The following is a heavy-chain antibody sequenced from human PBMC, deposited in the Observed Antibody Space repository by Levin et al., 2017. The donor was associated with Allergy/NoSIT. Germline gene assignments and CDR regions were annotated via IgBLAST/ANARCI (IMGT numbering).Heavy chain of an antibody. CDR2: IIPIFGTA. V-gene: IGHV1-69*13. D-gene: IGHD5-12*01. CDR3: ARASRPPPDNGGYDSYYYYYYMDV. CDR1: GGTFSSYA. Sequence: SVKVSCKASGGTFSSYAISWVRQAPGQGLEWMGGIIPIFGTANYAQKFQGRVTITADESTSTAYMELSSLRSEDTAVYYCARASRPPPDNGGYDSYYYYYYMDVWGKGTTVTVSS. J-gene: IGHJ6*03.